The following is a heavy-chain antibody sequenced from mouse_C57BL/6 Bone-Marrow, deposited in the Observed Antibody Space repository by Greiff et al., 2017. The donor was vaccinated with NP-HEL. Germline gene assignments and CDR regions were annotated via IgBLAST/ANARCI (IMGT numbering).Heavy chain of an antibody. D-gene: IGHD1-1*01. CDR2: IYPGGGYT. CDR1: GYTFTNYW. CDR3: ARKSSGD. V-gene: IGHV1-63*01. J-gene: IGHJ2*01. Sequence: QVQLKESGAELVRPGTSVKMSCKASGYTFTNYWIGWAKQRPGHGLEWIGDIYPGGGYTKYNQKFKDKATLTADKSSSTAYMQLSSLTSEDSAVYYCARKSSGDWGQGTTLTVSS.